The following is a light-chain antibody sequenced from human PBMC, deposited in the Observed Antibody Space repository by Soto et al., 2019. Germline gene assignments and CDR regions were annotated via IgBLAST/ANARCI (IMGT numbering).Light chain of an antibody. CDR2: GAS. Sequence: EIVMTQSPATLSVSPGERATLSCRASQSVSRNLAWYQQRPGQAPRLLISGASTRATGIAARFSGSGSGREFTLTIISLQSEDSALYYCQQYSNWPTFGQGTRLEIK. CDR3: QQYSNWPT. V-gene: IGKV3-15*01. J-gene: IGKJ5*01. CDR1: QSVSRN.